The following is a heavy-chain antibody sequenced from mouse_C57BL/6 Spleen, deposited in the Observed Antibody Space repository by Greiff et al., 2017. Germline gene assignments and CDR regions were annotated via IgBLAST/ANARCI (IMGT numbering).Heavy chain of an antibody. V-gene: IGHV1-81*01. CDR3: ARARLRREDYAMDY. CDR1: GYTFTSYG. CDR2: IYPRSGNT. D-gene: IGHD2-4*01. J-gene: IGHJ4*01. Sequence: QVQLQQSGAELARPGASVKLSCKASGYTFTSYGISWVKQRTGQGLEWIGEIYPRSGNTYYNEKFKGKATLTTDKSSSTAYMELRSLTSEASAVYFCARARLRREDYAMDYWGQGTSVTVSS.